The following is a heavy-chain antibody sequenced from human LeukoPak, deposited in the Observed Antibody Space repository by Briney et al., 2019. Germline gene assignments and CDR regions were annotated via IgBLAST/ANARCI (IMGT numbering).Heavy chain of an antibody. CDR1: GDSVSSNSAA. CDR3: TRDGIRVLDY. D-gene: IGHD1-1*01. V-gene: IGHV6-1*01. J-gene: IGHJ4*02. Sequence: SQTLTLTCAISGDSVSSNSAAWNWIRQSPSRGLEWLGRTYYRSKWYNDYAVSVKSRIVINPDTSKNQFSLQLSSVTPEDTAVYYCTRDGIRVLDYWGQGILVTVSS. CDR2: TYYRSKWYN.